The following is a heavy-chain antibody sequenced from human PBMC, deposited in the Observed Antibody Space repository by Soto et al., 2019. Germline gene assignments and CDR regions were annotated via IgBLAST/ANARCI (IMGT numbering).Heavy chain of an antibody. CDR1: GFTFSDYY. CDR3: ARDNHYAYYCSGSYPNRPFDY. V-gene: IGHV3-11*05. D-gene: IGHD3-10*01. Sequence: PGGSLRLSCAASGFTFSDYYMSWIRQAPGKGLEWLSYISSSSSYTEYADSVKGRFTVSRDNAKNSLYLQMNSLRAEDTAVYYCARDNHYAYYCSGSYPNRPFDYWGQGTLVTVPS. J-gene: IGHJ4*02. CDR2: ISSSSSYT.